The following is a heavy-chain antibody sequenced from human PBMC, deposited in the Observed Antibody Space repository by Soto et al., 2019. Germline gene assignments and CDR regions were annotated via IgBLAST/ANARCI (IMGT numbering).Heavy chain of an antibody. V-gene: IGHV1-69*13. CDR2: IIPILTTP. D-gene: IGHD2-8*02. CDR1: GGTFSIYG. J-gene: IGHJ6*02. Sequence: ASVKVSCKASGGTFSIYGFSWVRQVPGQGPEWIGGIIPILTTPNYAQKFQGRVTIVADESTTTVYMELSSLKFEDTAVYYCATSVGIAPTGEDGMDVWAKGPRSPSP. CDR3: ATSVGIAPTGEDGMDV.